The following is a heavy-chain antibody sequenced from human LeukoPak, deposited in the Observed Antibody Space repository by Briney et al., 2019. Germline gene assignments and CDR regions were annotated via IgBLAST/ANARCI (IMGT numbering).Heavy chain of an antibody. Sequence: GGSLRLSCAASGFTFSSYWMHWVRQAPGKGLVWVSRIHSDGSSTSYADSVKGRFTISRDNAKNTLYLQMNSLRAEDTAVYYCARNYGHNRLDSWGQGTMVTVSS. CDR1: GFTFSSYW. CDR2: IHSDGSST. J-gene: IGHJ3*02. D-gene: IGHD1-14*01. V-gene: IGHV3-74*01. CDR3: ARNYGHNRLDS.